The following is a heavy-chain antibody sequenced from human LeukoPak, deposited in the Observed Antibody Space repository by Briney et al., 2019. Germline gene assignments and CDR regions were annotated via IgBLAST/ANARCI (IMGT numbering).Heavy chain of an antibody. CDR3: ARDRGNYFDF. V-gene: IGHV4-31*03. Sequence: SETLSLTCTVSGGSISSSSYYWGWIRQHPGKGLEWIGYIYYSGSTYYNPSLKSRLTISVDTSKNQFSLKLSSVTAADTAVYYCARDRGNYFDFWGQGTLVTVSS. CDR2: IYYSGST. CDR1: GGSISSSSYY. J-gene: IGHJ4*02.